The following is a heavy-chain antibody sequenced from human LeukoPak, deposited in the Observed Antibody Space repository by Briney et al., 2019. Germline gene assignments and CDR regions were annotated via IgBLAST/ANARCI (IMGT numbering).Heavy chain of an antibody. CDR1: GYTFTSYY. V-gene: IGHV1-46*01. Sequence: ASVKVSCKASGYTFTSYYMHWVRQAPGQGLEWMGIINPSAGSTSYAQEFQGRVTMTRDTSISTAYMELSRLRSDDTAVYYCARGGYYDSSGYSSYWGQGTLVTVSS. D-gene: IGHD3-22*01. CDR2: INPSAGST. J-gene: IGHJ4*02. CDR3: ARGGYYDSSGYSSY.